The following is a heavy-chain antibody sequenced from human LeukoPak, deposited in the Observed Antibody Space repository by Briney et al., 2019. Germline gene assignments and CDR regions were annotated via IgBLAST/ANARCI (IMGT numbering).Heavy chain of an antibody. D-gene: IGHD3-9*01. Sequence: PGGSLRLSCAASGFTFSSYEMNWVRQAPGKGLEWVSYISSSGSTIYYADSVKGRFTISRDNAKNSLYLQMNSLRAEDTAFYYCARGLRYFDWLLCGAFDIWGQGTMVTVSS. CDR1: GFTFSSYE. CDR2: ISSSGSTI. CDR3: ARGLRYFDWLLCGAFDI. J-gene: IGHJ3*02. V-gene: IGHV3-48*03.